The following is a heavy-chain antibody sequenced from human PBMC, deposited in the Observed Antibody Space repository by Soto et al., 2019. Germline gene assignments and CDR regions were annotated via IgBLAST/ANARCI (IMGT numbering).Heavy chain of an antibody. J-gene: IGHJ4*02. CDR1: GGSISSSSYY. Sequence: QLQLQESGPGLVKPSETLSLTCTVSGGSISSSSYYWGWIRQPPGKGLEWIGSIYYSGSTYYDPSLKTRVTISVDTSKNQFSLKLSSVTAADTAVYYCARQNPNGWYGYYFDYWGQGTLVTVSS. CDR3: ARQNPNGWYGYYFDY. V-gene: IGHV4-39*01. CDR2: IYYSGST. D-gene: IGHD6-19*01.